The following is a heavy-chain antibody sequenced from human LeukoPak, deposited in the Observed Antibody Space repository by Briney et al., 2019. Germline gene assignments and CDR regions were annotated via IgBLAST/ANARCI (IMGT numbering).Heavy chain of an antibody. Sequence: GGSLRLSCAASGFTFSFYAMSWVRQAPGKGLEWVSTISGSGTYYADSVKGRFTISRDNSKNTLYLQMNSLRAEDTAVYYCARDGDSYYDSRGYYYGPTDYWGQGTLVTVSS. J-gene: IGHJ4*02. CDR3: ARDGDSYYDSRGYYYGPTDY. CDR2: ISGSGT. D-gene: IGHD3-22*01. CDR1: GFTFSFYA. V-gene: IGHV3-23*01.